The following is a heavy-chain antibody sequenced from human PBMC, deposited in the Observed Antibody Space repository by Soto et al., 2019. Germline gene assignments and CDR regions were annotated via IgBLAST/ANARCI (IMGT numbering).Heavy chain of an antibody. CDR1: GGSISSYY. D-gene: IGHD6-19*01. Sequence: QVQLQESGPGLVKPSETLSLTCTVSGGSISSYYWSWIRQPPGKGLEWIGYIYSSGSTKNNPSLKSRVTISVDTSKNQFSLKLTSVTAADTAVYYCAQLSAVAGTGLDYWGQGTLVTVSS. CDR3: AQLSAVAGTGLDY. J-gene: IGHJ4*02. V-gene: IGHV4-59*01. CDR2: IYSSGST.